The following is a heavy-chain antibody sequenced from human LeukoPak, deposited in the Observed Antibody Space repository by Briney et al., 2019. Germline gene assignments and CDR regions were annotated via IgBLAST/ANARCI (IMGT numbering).Heavy chain of an antibody. V-gene: IGHV3-23*01. D-gene: IGHD3-3*01. CDR2: ISGSSGHT. J-gene: IGHJ4*02. CDR3: AKVGFSEMEWLLYSDH. CDR1: GLTFSSYA. Sequence: PGGSLTLSCAASGLTFSSYAMSWVRQAPGKGLEWVSAISGSSGHTYYADSVKGRFTISRDKSKTTLYLQMNSLRAEDTAVYYCAKVGFSEMEWLLYSDHWGQGTLVTVSS.